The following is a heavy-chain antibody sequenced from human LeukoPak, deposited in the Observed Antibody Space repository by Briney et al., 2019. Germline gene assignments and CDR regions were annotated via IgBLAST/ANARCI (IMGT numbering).Heavy chain of an antibody. CDR1: GYTFTGYY. J-gene: IGHJ6*03. CDR3: ARDSAQVAHYGLDYYYYMDV. Sequence: ASVKVSCKASGYTFTGYYMHWVRQAPGQGLEWMGWINPNSGGTSYAQKFQGRVTMTRDTSISTAYMELSRLRSDDTAVYYCARDSAQVAHYGLDYYYYMDVWGNGTTVTVSS. V-gene: IGHV1-2*02. CDR2: INPNSGGT. D-gene: IGHD3-16*01.